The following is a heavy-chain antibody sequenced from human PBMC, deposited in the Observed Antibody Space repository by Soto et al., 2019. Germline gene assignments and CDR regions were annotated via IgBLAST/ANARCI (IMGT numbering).Heavy chain of an antibody. CDR3: ARGGLMNCSGGSCPPAELDAFDI. Sequence: ASVKVSCKASGYTFTGYYMHWVRQAPGQGLEWMGWINPNSGGTNYAQKSQGWVTMTRDTSISTAYMELSRLRSDDTAVYYCARGGLMNCSGGSCPPAELDAFDIWGQGTMVTVSS. D-gene: IGHD2-15*01. CDR2: INPNSGGT. V-gene: IGHV1-2*04. CDR1: GYTFTGYY. J-gene: IGHJ3*02.